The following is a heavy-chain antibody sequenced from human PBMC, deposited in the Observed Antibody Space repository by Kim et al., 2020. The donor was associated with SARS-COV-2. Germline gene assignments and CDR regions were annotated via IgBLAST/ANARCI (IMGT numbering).Heavy chain of an antibody. CDR3: PSSNSSGYRGVAS. V-gene: IGHV3-23*05. CDR1: GFTFSDYA. Sequence: GGSLRLSCAASGFTFSDYAMTWVRQVPGKGLEWLSTIDSHGGGTYYGDSVKGRFTISRDNSRNTLYLEMSSLRVDDTAVYYCPSSNSSGYRGVASWGQGTLVTVSS. D-gene: IGHD3-22*01. J-gene: IGHJ4*02. CDR2: IDSHGGGT.